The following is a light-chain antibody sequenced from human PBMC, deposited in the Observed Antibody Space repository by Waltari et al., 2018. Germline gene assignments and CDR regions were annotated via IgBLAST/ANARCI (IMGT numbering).Light chain of an antibody. CDR3: QQRTNWVTT. Sequence: EIELTQSPATLSLSPGERATLSCRANESVSSYLAWYQQKPGQAPRLLIYDASNRAAGIPARFSGSGYGTDVTLTISSLEPEDFAIYYCQQRTNWVTTFGQGTRRDI. CDR1: ESVSSY. J-gene: IGKJ5*01. V-gene: IGKV3-11*01. CDR2: DAS.